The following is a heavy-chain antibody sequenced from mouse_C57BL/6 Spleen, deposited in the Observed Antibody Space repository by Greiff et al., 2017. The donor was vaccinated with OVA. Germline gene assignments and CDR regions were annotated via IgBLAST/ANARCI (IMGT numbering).Heavy chain of an antibody. D-gene: IGHD2-4*01. CDR1: GFTFSDYG. CDR3: ARISLIYYDYDALDY. J-gene: IGHJ2*01. Sequence: EVQVVESGGGLVKPGGSLKLSCAASGFTFSDYGMHWVRQAPEKGLEWVAYISSGSSTIYYADTVKGRFTISRDNAKNTLFLQMTSLRSEDTAMYYCARISLIYYDYDALDYWGQGTTLTVSS. CDR2: ISSGSSTI. V-gene: IGHV5-17*01.